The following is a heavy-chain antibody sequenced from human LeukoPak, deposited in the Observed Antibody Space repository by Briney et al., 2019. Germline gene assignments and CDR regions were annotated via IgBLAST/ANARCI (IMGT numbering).Heavy chain of an antibody. CDR1: GFTFDDYG. D-gene: IGHD2-15*01. CDR2: INWNGGST. V-gene: IGHV3-20*04. CDR3: ARLGYCSGGSCHQDPHYYYYYMDV. Sequence: GGSLRLSCAASGFTFDDYGMSWVRQAPGKGLEWVSGINWNGGSTGYADSVKGRFTISRDNAKNSLYLQMNSLRAEDTALYYCARLGYCSGGSCHQDPHYYYYYMDVWGKGTTVTVSS. J-gene: IGHJ6*03.